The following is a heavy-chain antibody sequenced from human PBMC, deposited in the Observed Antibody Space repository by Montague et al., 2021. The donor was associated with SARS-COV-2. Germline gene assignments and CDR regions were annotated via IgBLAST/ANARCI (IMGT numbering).Heavy chain of an antibody. CDR2: IYHSGST. CDR1: GDSISSGTYY. J-gene: IGHJ4*02. D-gene: IGHD2-21*02. CDR3: ARLLTGLQPHFDD. V-gene: IGHV4-39*01. Sequence: SETLSLTCTVSGDSISSGTYYWGWIRQPPGKGLEWIGDIYHSGSTKYNPSLKSRVTISVDTSKNQFSLNLSYVTAADTAVYYCARLLTGLQPHFDDWGQGTLVTVSS.